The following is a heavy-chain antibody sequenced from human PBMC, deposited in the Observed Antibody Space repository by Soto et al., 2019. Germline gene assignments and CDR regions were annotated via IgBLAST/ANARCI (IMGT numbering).Heavy chain of an antibody. Sequence: QVQLQESGPGLVQPSQTLSLTCTVSGGSISSGGYYWSWIRQHPGTGLGWIGHISYSGSTYYNTSLXRXXTISVDTSRTQFSLIVNSVTAADTAVYYCARGVLHWGQGTLVTVSS. CDR3: ARGVLH. V-gene: IGHV4-31*03. CDR2: ISYSGST. J-gene: IGHJ4*01. CDR1: GGSISSGGYY.